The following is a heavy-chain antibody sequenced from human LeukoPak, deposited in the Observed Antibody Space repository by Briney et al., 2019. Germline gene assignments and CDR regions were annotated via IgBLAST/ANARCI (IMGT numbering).Heavy chain of an antibody. D-gene: IGHD3-22*01. CDR1: GFTFSDYY. J-gene: IGHJ4*02. V-gene: IGHV3-11*06. CDR2: ISSTSSYI. CDR3: ASNYYDSSGYYEVPGY. Sequence: PGGSLRLSCAASGFTFSDYYMSWIRQAPGKGLEWVSSISSTSSYIYYADSVKGRFTISRDKDKNSVYLQMTSLRAEDTAVYYCASNYYDSSGYYEVPGYWGQGTLVTVSS.